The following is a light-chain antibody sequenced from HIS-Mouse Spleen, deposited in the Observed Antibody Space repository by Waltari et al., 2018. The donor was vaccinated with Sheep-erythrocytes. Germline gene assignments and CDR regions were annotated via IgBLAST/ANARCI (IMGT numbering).Light chain of an antibody. Sequence: QSALTQPASVSGSPGQSITISCTGTRSDVGSSNLVPWYQQHPGKAPKLMIYEGSKRPSGVSNRFSGSKSGNTASLTISGLQAEDEADYYCCSYAGSVVFGGGTKLTVL. CDR2: EGS. CDR1: RSDVGSSNL. CDR3: CSYAGSVV. V-gene: IGLV2-23*01. J-gene: IGLJ2*01.